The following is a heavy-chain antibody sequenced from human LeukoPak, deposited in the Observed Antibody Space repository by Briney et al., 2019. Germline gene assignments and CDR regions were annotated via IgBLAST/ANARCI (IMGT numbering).Heavy chain of an antibody. D-gene: IGHD3-22*01. V-gene: IGHV4-39*01. CDR3: ARSYYYDYRQIDY. J-gene: IGHJ4*02. Sequence: SETLSLTCTVSGDSISTSSYYWGWIRQPPGKGLEWLGSIYYSGSTYYSPSLKSRVTISVDTPKNQFSLNLYSVTAADTAVFYCARSYYYDYRQIDYWGQGTLVTVSS. CDR2: IYYSGST. CDR1: GDSISTSSYY.